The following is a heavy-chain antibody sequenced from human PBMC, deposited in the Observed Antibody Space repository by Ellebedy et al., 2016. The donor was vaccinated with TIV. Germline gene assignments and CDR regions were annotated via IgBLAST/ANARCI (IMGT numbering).Heavy chain of an antibody. Sequence: GGSLRLSCAASGFAFSSYWMSWVRQAPGKGLEWVANIKQDGSEKYYVGSVKGRFTISRDNAKNTVYLQMSSVRAEDTAVYLCVKSRMTHAVAGGFDFWGQGTMVTVSS. CDR2: IKQDGSEK. CDR3: VKSRMTHAVAGGFDF. V-gene: IGHV3-7*01. J-gene: IGHJ3*01. D-gene: IGHD6-19*01. CDR1: GFAFSSYW.